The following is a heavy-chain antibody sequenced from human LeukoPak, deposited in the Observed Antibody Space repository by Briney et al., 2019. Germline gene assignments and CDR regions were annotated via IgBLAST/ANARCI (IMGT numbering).Heavy chain of an antibody. J-gene: IGHJ5*02. Sequence: ESGPTLVKPTQTLTLTCTFSGFSLSTSGVGVGRIRQPPGKPLEWLALIYWDGDKRYSPSLESSLTITKDTSKNQVVLTMTNMDPVDTATYYCAHRRMSSGSGNWFDPWGQGTLDTVSS. D-gene: IGHD3-10*01. CDR3: AHRRMSSGSGNWFDP. V-gene: IGHV2-5*02. CDR1: GFSLSTSGVG. CDR2: IYWDGDK.